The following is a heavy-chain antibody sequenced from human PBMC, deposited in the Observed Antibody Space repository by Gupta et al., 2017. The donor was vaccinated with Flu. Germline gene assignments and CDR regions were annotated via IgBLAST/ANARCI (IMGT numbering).Heavy chain of an antibody. J-gene: IGHJ2*01. D-gene: IGHD6-19*01. CDR3: AKSGYSSGWGWYFDL. V-gene: IGHV3-23*01. CDR2: ISGSGGST. Sequence: EVQLLESGGGLVQPGGSLRLSCAASGFTFSRYSMSWVRQAPGKGLEWVSAISGSGGSTYYADSVKGRFTISRDNSKNTLYLQMNSLRAEDTSVYYCAKSGYSSGWGWYFDLWGRGTLVTVSS. CDR1: GFTFSRYS.